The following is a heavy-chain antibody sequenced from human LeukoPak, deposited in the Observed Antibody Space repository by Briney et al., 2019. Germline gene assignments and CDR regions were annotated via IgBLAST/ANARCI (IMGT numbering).Heavy chain of an antibody. V-gene: IGHV1-46*01. CDR2: INPSGGST. Sequence: ASVKVSCKASGYTFTSYYMHWVRQAPGQGLEWMGIINPSGGSTSYAQKFQGRVTMTRDTSTSTVYMELSSLRSEDTAVYYCAREKVGVYYYDSSGFDYWGQGTLVSVSS. J-gene: IGHJ4*02. CDR3: AREKVGVYYYDSSGFDY. D-gene: IGHD3-22*01. CDR1: GYTFTSYY.